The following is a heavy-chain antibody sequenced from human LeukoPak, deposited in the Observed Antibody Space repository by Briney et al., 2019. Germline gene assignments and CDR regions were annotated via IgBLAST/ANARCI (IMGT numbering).Heavy chain of an antibody. CDR3: ARDRNWAFDY. CDR1: GFTFTSYT. D-gene: IGHD7-27*01. Sequence: GGSLRLSCAASGFTFTSYTMNWVRQAPGKGLEWVSYISGGTTIYYADSVKGRFTISRDEAKNSLYLQMNSLRDEDTAVYYCARDRNWAFDYWGQGTLVTVSS. J-gene: IGHJ4*02. CDR2: ISGGTTI. V-gene: IGHV3-48*02.